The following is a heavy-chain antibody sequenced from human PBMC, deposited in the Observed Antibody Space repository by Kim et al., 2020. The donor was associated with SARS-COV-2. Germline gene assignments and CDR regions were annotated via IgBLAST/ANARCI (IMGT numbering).Heavy chain of an antibody. CDR3: AQMTTERIASYGSYYY. CDR2: ISYDGSST. CDR1: GFTFSSYA. J-gene: IGHJ6*01. D-gene: IGHD4-4*01. Sequence: GGSLRLSCAASGFTFSSYAMRWVRQAPGKGLEWVSAISYDGSSTYYADSVKGRFTISRDNSKNTLYLQMNSLRADDTAVYYCAQMTTERIASYGSYYY. V-gene: IGHV3-23*01.